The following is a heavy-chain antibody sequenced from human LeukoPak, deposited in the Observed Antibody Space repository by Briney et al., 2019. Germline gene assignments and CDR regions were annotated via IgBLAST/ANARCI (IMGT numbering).Heavy chain of an antibody. CDR2: INHSGST. Sequence: SEALSLTCGVYGGSFSGYHWSWIRLRPGKGLEWIGDINHSGSTHYNPSLKSRVTISVDTSNNQFSLKLHSMTAADTAVYYCARGFPSSSLWFDPWGQGTLVTVSS. V-gene: IGHV4-34*01. CDR1: GGSFSGYH. J-gene: IGHJ5*02. D-gene: IGHD6-6*01. CDR3: ARGFPSSSLWFDP.